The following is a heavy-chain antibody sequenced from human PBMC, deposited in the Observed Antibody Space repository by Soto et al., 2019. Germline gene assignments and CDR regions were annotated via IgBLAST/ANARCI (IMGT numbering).Heavy chain of an antibody. CDR2: IKQDGSEK. CDR3: ARDEYDILTGYSHTYGMDV. D-gene: IGHD3-9*01. CDR1: GFTFSSYW. V-gene: IGHV3-7*03. Sequence: SLRLSCAASGFTFSSYWMSWVRQAPGKGLEWVANIKQDGSEKYYVDSVKGRFTISRDNAKNSLYLQMNSLRAEDTAVYYCARDEYDILTGYSHTYGMDVWGQGTTVT. J-gene: IGHJ6*02.